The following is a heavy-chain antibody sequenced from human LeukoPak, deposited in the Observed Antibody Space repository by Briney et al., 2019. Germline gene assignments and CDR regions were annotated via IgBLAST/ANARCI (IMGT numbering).Heavy chain of an antibody. CDR3: ASDVTGTLTYDY. CDR2: INHSGST. CDR1: GGSFSGYY. V-gene: IGHV4-34*01. D-gene: IGHD1-20*01. J-gene: IGHJ4*02. Sequence: PSETLSLTCAVYGGSFSGYYWSWIRQPPGKGLEWIGEINHSGSTNYNPSLKSRVTISVDTSKNQFSLKLSSVTAADTAVYYCASDVTGTLTYDYWGREPWSPSPQ.